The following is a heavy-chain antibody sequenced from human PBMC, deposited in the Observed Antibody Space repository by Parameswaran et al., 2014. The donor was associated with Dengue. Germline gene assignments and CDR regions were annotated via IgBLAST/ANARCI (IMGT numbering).Heavy chain of an antibody. Sequence: WIRQPPGKGLEWIGEINHSGSTNYNPSLKSRVTISVDTSKNQFSLKLSSVTAADTAVYYCARGHCSGGSCSVDYWGQGTLVTVSS. D-gene: IGHD2-15*01. CDR3: ARGHCSGGSCSVDY. CDR2: INHSGST. V-gene: IGHV4-34*01. J-gene: IGHJ4*02.